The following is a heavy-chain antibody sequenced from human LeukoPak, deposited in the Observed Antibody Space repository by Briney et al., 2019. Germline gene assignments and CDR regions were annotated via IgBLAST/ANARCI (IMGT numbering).Heavy chain of an antibody. Sequence: PGRSPRLSCAASGFTFSSYAMHWVRQAPGKGLEWVAVISYDGSNKYYADSVKGRFTISRDNSKNTLYLQMNSLRVEDTAVYYCASDREDTANLHYFDYWGQGTLVTVSS. D-gene: IGHD5-18*01. CDR2: ISYDGSNK. J-gene: IGHJ4*02. CDR1: GFTFSSYA. CDR3: ASDREDTANLHYFDY. V-gene: IGHV3-30-3*01.